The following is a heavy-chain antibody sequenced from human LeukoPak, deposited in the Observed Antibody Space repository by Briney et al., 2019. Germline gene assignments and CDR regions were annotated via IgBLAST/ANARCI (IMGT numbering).Heavy chain of an antibody. CDR2: ISAYNGNT. Sequence: HWASVKVSCKASGYTFTSYGISWVRQAPGQGLEWMGWISAYNGNTNYAQKFQGRVTLTTDTSTSTAYMELRSLRSDDTAVYYCARDHPLIVGPTRADFWGQGTLVTVSS. J-gene: IGHJ4*02. V-gene: IGHV1-18*01. CDR1: GYTFTSYG. CDR3: ARDHPLIVGPTRADF. D-gene: IGHD1-26*01.